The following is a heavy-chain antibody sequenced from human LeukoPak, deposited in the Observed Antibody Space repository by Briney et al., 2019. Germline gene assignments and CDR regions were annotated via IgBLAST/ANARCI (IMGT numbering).Heavy chain of an antibody. J-gene: IGHJ5*02. Sequence: PSETLSLTCTVSGGSISSSSYYWGWIRQPPGKGLEWIGSIYYSGSTYYNPSLKSRVTISVDTSKNQFSLKLSSVTAADTAVYYCARQGITIFGPFDPRGQGTLVTVSS. CDR2: IYYSGST. D-gene: IGHD3-3*01. CDR1: GGSISSSSYY. V-gene: IGHV4-39*01. CDR3: ARQGITIFGPFDP.